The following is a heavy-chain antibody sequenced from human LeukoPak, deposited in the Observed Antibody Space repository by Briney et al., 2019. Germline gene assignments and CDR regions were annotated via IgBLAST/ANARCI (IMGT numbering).Heavy chain of an antibody. J-gene: IGHJ4*02. V-gene: IGHV1-2*06. CDR3: ARDSEDIVVVVAAM. Sequence: ASVKVSCKASGYTFTGYYMHWVRQAPGQGLEWMGRINPNSGGTNYAQKFQGRVTMTRDTSISTAYMELRRLRSDETAVYYCARDSEDIVVVVAAMWGQGTLVTVSS. CDR1: GYTFTGYY. CDR2: INPNSGGT. D-gene: IGHD2-15*01.